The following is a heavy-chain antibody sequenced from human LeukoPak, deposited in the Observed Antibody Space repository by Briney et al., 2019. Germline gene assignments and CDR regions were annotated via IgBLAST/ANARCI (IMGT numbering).Heavy chain of an antibody. Sequence: ASVKISCKVSGYTFTDYYMHWVQQAPGKGMEWMGLVDPEDGETIYAEKFQGRVRITTDTSTDTASMELSSLRSEDTAVYYCATEGAYNWFDPWGQGTLVTVSS. CDR2: VDPEDGET. CDR1: GYTFTDYY. V-gene: IGHV1-69-2*01. J-gene: IGHJ5*02. CDR3: ATEGAYNWFDP. D-gene: IGHD3-16*01.